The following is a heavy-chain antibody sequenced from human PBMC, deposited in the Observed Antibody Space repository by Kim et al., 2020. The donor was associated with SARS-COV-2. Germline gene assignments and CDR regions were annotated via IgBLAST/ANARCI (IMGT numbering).Heavy chain of an antibody. D-gene: IGHD3-10*01. Sequence: SETLSLTCTVSGASIGSHGYFWAWIRQPPGRGLEWIGSLSYSGRRYYNPSLERRITTSLDTSKTQFSLRLTPVTAAATAVYHCARLYAFTGSYTAHYFD. J-gene: IGHJ4*01. CDR1: GASIGSHGYF. V-gene: IGHV4-39*01. CDR2: LSYSGRR. CDR3: ARLYAFTGSYTAHYFD.